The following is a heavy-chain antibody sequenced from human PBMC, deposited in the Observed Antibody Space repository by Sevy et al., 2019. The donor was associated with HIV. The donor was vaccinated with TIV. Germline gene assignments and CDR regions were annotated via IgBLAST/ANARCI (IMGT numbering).Heavy chain of an antibody. CDR2: IIAVFGTT. V-gene: IGHV1-69*13. D-gene: IGHD3-10*01. CDR1: GGIFRSNA. Sequence: SVKVSCKASGGIFRSNAISWVRQAPGQGLEWMGGIIAVFGTTNYAKKFQGRVTVTADESRSTAYMELSSLRSEDTAVNYWASDKDYNVSGSFDYWGQGTQVTVSS. CDR3: ASDKDYNVSGSFDY. J-gene: IGHJ4*01.